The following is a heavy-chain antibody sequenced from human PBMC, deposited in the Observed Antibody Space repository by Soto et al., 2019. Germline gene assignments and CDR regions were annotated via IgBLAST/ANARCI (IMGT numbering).Heavy chain of an antibody. CDR1: GGSISSGGYS. CDR3: ARSHMVRGVIIGRLDY. D-gene: IGHD3-10*01. Sequence: SETLSLTCAVSGGSISSGGYSWSWIRQPPGKGLEWIGYIYHSGSTYYNPSLKSRVTISVDRSKNQFSLKLSSVTAADTAVYYCARSHMVRGVIIGRLDYWGQGTLVTVSS. CDR2: IYHSGST. V-gene: IGHV4-30-2*01. J-gene: IGHJ4*02.